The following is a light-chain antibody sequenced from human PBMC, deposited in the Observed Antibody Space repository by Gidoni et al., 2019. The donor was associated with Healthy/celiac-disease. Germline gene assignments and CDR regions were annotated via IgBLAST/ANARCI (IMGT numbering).Light chain of an antibody. V-gene: IGLV2-8*01. J-gene: IGLJ1*01. Sequence: QSALTQPPSASGPPGQSVTISCTGTSSDVGGYHYVSWYQQHPGKAPNLMIYEVSKRPSGVPDRISGSKSGNTASLTVSGLQTEDEADYYCSSYAGSNSYVFGTGPKVTVL. CDR3: SSYAGSNSYV. CDR2: EVS. CDR1: SSDVGGYHY.